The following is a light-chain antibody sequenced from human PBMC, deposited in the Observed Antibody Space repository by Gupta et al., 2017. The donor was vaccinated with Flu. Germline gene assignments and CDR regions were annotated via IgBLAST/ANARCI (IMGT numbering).Light chain of an antibody. J-gene: IGKJ1*01. CDR3: QQYDSYPWA. CDR2: RAS. V-gene: IGKV1-5*03. CDR1: QSVGYY. Sequence: DIEVTQSPSSLSASAGDRVTITCRASQSVGYYLAWYQQKPGKPPKLLINRASNLGNGVPSRFSGSGSGTEFTLTISGLQPDDFATYYCQQYDSYPWAVGHGTQVEIK.